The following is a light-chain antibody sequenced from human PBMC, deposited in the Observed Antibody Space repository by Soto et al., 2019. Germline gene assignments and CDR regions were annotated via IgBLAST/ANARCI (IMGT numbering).Light chain of an antibody. J-gene: IGLJ2*01. CDR1: SSDVGSYNF. CDR3: CSYGGSSTLV. CDR2: DVT. Sequence: QSALTQPASVSGSPGQSITISCTGTSSDVGSYNFVSWYQQHPGKAPKLMIYDVTKRPSWVSNRCSGSKSANTASLTISGLQAEEEDDYYCCSYGGSSTLVFGGGTKLTVL. V-gene: IGLV2-23*02.